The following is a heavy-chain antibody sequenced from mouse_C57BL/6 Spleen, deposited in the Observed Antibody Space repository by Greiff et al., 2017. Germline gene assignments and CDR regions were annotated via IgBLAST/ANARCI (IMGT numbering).Heavy chain of an antibody. D-gene: IGHD2-2*01. V-gene: IGHV5-6*02. CDR2: ISSGGSYT. CDR1: GFTFSSYG. Sequence: DVMLVESGGDLVKPGGSLKLSCAASGFTFSSYGMSWVRQTPDKRLEWVATISSGGSYTYYPDSVKGRFTISRNNAKNTLYLQMSSLKSEDTAMYYCARHGYDRDSYAMDYWGQGTSLTVSS. J-gene: IGHJ4*01. CDR3: ARHGYDRDSYAMDY.